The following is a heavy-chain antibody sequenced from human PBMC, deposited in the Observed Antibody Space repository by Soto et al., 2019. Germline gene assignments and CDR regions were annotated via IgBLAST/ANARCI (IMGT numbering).Heavy chain of an antibody. Sequence: SETLSLTCAFSGCSISSGGYSWSWIRQPPGKGLEWIGYIYHSGSTYYNPSLKSRVTISVDRSKNQFSLKLSSVTAADTAVYYCARAMDIGMASKDNWFDPWGQGTLVTVSS. CDR1: GCSISSGGYS. CDR3: ARAMDIGMASKDNWFDP. D-gene: IGHD2-2*03. J-gene: IGHJ5*02. CDR2: IYHSGST. V-gene: IGHV4-30-2*01.